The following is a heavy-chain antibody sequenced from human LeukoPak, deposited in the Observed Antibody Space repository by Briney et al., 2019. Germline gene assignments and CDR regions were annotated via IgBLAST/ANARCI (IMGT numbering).Heavy chain of an antibody. CDR3: AREGQRYQLLNTFDI. D-gene: IGHD2-2*01. CDR1: GFTFSSYG. V-gene: IGHV3-7*01. Sequence: PGGSLRLSCAASGFTFSSYGMHWVRQAPGKGLEWVANIKQDGSEKYYVDSVKGRFTISRDNAKNSLYLQMNSLRAEDTAVYYCAREGQRYQLLNTFDIWGQGTMVTVSS. CDR2: IKQDGSEK. J-gene: IGHJ3*02.